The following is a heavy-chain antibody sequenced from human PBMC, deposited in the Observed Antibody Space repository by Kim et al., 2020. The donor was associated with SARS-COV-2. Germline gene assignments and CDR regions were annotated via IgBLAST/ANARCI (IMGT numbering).Heavy chain of an antibody. D-gene: IGHD3-10*01. J-gene: IGHJ6*02. Sequence: SETLSLTCTVSGGSISSSSYYWGWIRQPPGKGLEWIGSIYYSGSTYYNPSLKSRVTISVDTSKNQFSLKLSSVTAADTAVYYCARTGYGSGSYYNFYYYYGMDVWGQGTTVTVSS. CDR1: GGSISSSSYY. V-gene: IGHV4-39*07. CDR3: ARTGYGSGSYYNFYYYYGMDV. CDR2: IYYSGST.